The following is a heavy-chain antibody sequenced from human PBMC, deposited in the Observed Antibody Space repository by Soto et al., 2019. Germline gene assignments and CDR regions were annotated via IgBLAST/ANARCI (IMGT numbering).Heavy chain of an antibody. D-gene: IGHD1-1*01. V-gene: IGHV1-69*13. CDR3: ARSSPPGTGTNYYYGMDV. Sequence: SVKVSCKASGGTFSSYAISWVRQAPGQGLEWMGGIIPIFGTANYAQKFQGRVTITADESTSTAHMELSSLRSEDTAVYYCARSSPPGTGTNYYYGMDVWGQGTTVTVSS. J-gene: IGHJ6*02. CDR1: GGTFSSYA. CDR2: IIPIFGTA.